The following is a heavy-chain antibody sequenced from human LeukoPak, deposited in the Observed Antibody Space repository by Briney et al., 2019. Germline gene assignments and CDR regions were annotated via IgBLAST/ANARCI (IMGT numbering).Heavy chain of an antibody. Sequence: SETLSLTCTVSGGSISSYYWSWIRQPPGKGLEWIGYIYYSGSTNYNPSLKSRVTISVDTSKNRFSLKLSSVTAADTAVYYCARVPRPDYDFWSGPVNYYGMDVWGQGTTVTVSS. CDR1: GGSISSYY. CDR3: ARVPRPDYDFWSGPVNYYGMDV. D-gene: IGHD3-3*01. V-gene: IGHV4-59*01. J-gene: IGHJ6*02. CDR2: IYYSGST.